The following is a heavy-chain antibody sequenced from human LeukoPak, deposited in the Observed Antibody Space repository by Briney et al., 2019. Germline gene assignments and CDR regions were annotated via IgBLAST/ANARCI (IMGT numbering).Heavy chain of an antibody. CDR2: ISSSGSTI. D-gene: IGHD4-23*01. J-gene: IGHJ4*02. CDR1: GFTFSDYY. CDR3: ARVGATVAIKYYFDY. V-gene: IGHV3-11*04. Sequence: PGGSVRLSCAASGFTFSDYYMSWIRQAPGKGLEGVSYISSSGSTIYYADSVKDRFTISRDNAKNSLYLQMNSLRADDTAVYYCARVGATVAIKYYFDYWRQGTLVTVSS.